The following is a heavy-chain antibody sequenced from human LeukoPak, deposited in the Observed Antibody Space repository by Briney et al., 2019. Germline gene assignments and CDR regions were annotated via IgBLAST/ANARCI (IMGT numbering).Heavy chain of an antibody. D-gene: IGHD3-10*01. J-gene: IGHJ3*02. CDR1: GGSISSYY. V-gene: IGHV4-59*01. Sequence: SETLSLTCTVSGGSISSYYWSWIRQPPGKGLEWIGYIYYSGSTNYNPSPKSRVTISVDTSKNQFSLKLSSVTAADTAVYCCAISIRATMVRDDAFDIWGQGTMVTASS. CDR3: AISIRATMVRDDAFDI. CDR2: IYYSGST.